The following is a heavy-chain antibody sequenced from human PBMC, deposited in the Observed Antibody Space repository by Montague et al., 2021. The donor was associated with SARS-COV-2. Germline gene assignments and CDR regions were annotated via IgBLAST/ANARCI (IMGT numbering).Heavy chain of an antibody. V-gene: IGHV4-34*01. CDR3: ARWDPQTLTLIGLRGKSASDX. Sequence: SETLSLTCAVYGGSFSGYYWTWIRQSPGTGLEWIAEINHSGTTNYNFNPSLRSRVTISVDTSKSQFSLKLSSVTAADTGVYYCARWDPQTLTLIGLRGKSASDXWGQGTLVTVSS. CDR2: INHSGTT. CDR1: GGSFSGYY. J-gene: IGHJ4*02. D-gene: IGHD4-23*01.